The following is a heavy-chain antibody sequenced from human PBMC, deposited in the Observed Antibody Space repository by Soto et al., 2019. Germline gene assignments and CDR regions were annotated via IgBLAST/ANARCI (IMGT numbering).Heavy chain of an antibody. CDR3: ARGGVKGTTSRGQVYN. J-gene: IGHJ4*02. Sequence: QVQVVESGGGLVKPGGSLRLSCAPSGFTFSDYYMSWIRQAPGKGLEWVSFISSSSDSTKYADSVKGRFTISRDNAKNSLYLQLNSLRAEDTAVYYCARGGVKGTTSRGQVYNWGQGTLVTVPS. CDR2: ISSSSDST. D-gene: IGHD1-7*01. CDR1: GFTFSDYY. V-gene: IGHV3-11*06.